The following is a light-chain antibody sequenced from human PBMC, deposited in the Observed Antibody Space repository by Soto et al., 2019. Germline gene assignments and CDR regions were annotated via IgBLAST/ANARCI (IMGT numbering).Light chain of an antibody. CDR1: QRINNN. CDR3: HQYDQWPYT. J-gene: IGKJ2*01. CDR2: GAS. V-gene: IGKV3-15*01. Sequence: EIVMTQSPGTLSVSPGERATLSCRASQRINNNLAWYQQKPGQAPRLLISGASARAIGIPPRISGGGSGTEFTLTISSLLPEDFALYYCHQYDQWPYTFGQGTKLEIK.